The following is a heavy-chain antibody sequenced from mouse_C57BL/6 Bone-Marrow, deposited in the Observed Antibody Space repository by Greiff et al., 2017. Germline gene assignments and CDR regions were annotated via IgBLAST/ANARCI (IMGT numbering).Heavy chain of an antibody. D-gene: IGHD2-2*01. Sequence: EVHLVESGGGLVQPKGSLKLSCAASGFSFNTYAMNWVRQAPGKGLEWVARIRSKSNNYATYYADSVKDRFTISRDDSNSMLYLQMNNLKTEDAAMDYYVRQRLPYYFDYWGQGTTLTVSS. V-gene: IGHV10-1*01. CDR3: VRQRLPYYFDY. CDR1: GFSFNTYA. J-gene: IGHJ2*01. CDR2: IRSKSNNYAT.